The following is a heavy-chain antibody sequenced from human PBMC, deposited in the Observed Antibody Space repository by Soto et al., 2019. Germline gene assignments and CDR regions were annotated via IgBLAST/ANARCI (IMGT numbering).Heavy chain of an antibody. Sequence: PSETLSPTCIVSGGPISIYYWSWIRQPPGKGLEWIGYIYYSGSTNYNPSLKSRVTISVDTSKNQFSLKLSSVTAADTAVDYCARRYGASSDYWGQGTLLTVS. D-gene: IGHD4-17*01. CDR3: ARRYGASSDY. CDR1: GGPISIYY. V-gene: IGHV4-59*01. CDR2: IYYSGST. J-gene: IGHJ4*02.